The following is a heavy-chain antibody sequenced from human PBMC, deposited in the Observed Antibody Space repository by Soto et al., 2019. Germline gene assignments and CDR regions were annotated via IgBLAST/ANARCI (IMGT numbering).Heavy chain of an antibody. CDR2: IYYSGST. CDR3: ARGYCSGGSCYSALNWFDP. J-gene: IGHJ5*02. D-gene: IGHD2-15*01. CDR1: GGSISSGDYY. V-gene: IGHV4-30-4*01. Sequence: PSETLSLTCTVSGGSISSGDYYWSWIRQPPGKGLEWIGYIYYSGSTYYNPSLKSRVTISVDTSKNQFSLKLSSVTAADTAVYYCARGYCSGGSCYSALNWFDPWGQGTLVTVSS.